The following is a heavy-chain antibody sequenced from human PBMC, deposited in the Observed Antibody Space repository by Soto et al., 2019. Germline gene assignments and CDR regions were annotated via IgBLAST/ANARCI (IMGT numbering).Heavy chain of an antibody. CDR2: IYYSGST. J-gene: IGHJ4*02. D-gene: IGHD1-20*01. CDR1: GGFLSSGDYF. Sequence: QVQLQESGPGLVNPSQTLSLTCTVSGGFLSSGDYFWSWIRQSPGKGLECIGYIYYSGSTYYNSSLKSRVTISLDTSNNQFSLKLRSVTVADTAVYYCARGVITPGNLVVDFWGQGTLVTVSS. V-gene: IGHV4-30-4*01. CDR3: ARGVITPGNLVVDF.